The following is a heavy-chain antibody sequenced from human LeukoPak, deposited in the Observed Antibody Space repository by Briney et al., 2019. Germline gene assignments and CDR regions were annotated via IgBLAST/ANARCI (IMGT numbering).Heavy chain of an antibody. Sequence: PSETLSLTCTVSGGSISSYYWSWIRQPPGKGLEWIGYIYYSGSTNYNPSLKSRVTISVDTSKNQFSLKLSSVTAADTAVYYCARSEGDDYGILYYFDYWGQGTLVTVSS. J-gene: IGHJ4*02. CDR2: IYYSGST. CDR1: GGSISSYY. V-gene: IGHV4-59*08. D-gene: IGHD4-17*01. CDR3: ARSEGDDYGILYYFDY.